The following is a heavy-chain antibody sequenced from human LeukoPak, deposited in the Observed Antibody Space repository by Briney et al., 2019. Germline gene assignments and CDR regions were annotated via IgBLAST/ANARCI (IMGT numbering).Heavy chain of an antibody. CDR1: GFTFSSYA. V-gene: IGHV3-30-3*01. D-gene: IGHD3-22*01. CDR2: ISDDGSNK. CDR3: ARDGRGDYYDSSGRLDY. Sequence: GRSLRLSCAASGFTFSSYAMHWVGQAPGKGLEWGAVISDDGSNKYYADSVKGRFTISRDNSKNTLYLQMNSLRAEDTAVYYCARDGRGDYYDSSGRLDYWGQGTLVTVSS. J-gene: IGHJ4*02.